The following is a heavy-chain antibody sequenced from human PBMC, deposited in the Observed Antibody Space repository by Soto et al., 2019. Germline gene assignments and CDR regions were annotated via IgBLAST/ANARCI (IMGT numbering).Heavy chain of an antibody. V-gene: IGHV4-59*01. CDR2: MYNTGST. J-gene: IGHJ6*02. CDR1: GDSISGYY. CDR3: ARDLWGYCGTDCYPLDV. Sequence: PSETLSLTCTVSGDSISGYYWSWIRQPPGKGLEWIGYMYNTGSTVYNPSFKSRVTISVDTSKNQFSLKLNSVTAADTAVYYCARDLWGYCGTDCYPLDVWGQGTTVT. D-gene: IGHD2-21*02.